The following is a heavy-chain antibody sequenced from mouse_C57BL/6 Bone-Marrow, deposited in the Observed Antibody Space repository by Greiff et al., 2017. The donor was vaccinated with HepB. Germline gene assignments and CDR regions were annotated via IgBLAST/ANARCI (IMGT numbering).Heavy chain of an antibody. Sequence: VQLQQPGAELVMPGASVKLSCKASGYTFTSYWMHWVKQRPGQGLEWIGEIDPSDSYNNYNQKFKGKSTLTVDKSSSTAYMQLSSLTSEDSAVYYWASYDRRGYYAMDYWGQGTSVTVSS. D-gene: IGHD2-3*01. J-gene: IGHJ4*01. CDR1: GYTFTSYW. CDR2: IDPSDSYN. CDR3: ASYDRRGYYAMDY. V-gene: IGHV1-69*01.